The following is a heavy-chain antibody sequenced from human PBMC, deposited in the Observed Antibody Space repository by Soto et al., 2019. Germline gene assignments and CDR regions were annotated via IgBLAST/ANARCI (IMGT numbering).Heavy chain of an antibody. V-gene: IGHV3-23*01. CDR3: AKDRGYPRDYFHY. CDR2: ISPNGQGI. D-gene: IGHD6-13*01. Sequence: EVQLLESGGGLVQPGGSLRLSCAASGFTLNNYGMSWVRQAPGKGLEWVSAISPNGQGIYYADSVKGRFIFSKDNSKNTVFLHMDSLTADDTAVYYCAKDRGYPRDYFHYWGQGTLVTVSS. CDR1: GFTLNNYG. J-gene: IGHJ4*02.